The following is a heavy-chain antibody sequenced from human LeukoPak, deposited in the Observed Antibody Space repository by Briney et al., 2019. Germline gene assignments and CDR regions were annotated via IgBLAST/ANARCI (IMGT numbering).Heavy chain of an antibody. J-gene: IGHJ4*02. CDR1: GFTFSSYA. CDR3: AKSGGGSSYYFDY. V-gene: IGHV3-23*01. Sequence: GGSLRLSCAASGFTFSSYAMSWVRQAPGKGLEWGSAISGSGGSTYYADSVKGRFTISRDNSKNTLYLQMNSLRAEDTAVYYCAKSGGGSSYYFDYWGQGTLVTVSS. D-gene: IGHD6-6*01. CDR2: ISGSGGST.